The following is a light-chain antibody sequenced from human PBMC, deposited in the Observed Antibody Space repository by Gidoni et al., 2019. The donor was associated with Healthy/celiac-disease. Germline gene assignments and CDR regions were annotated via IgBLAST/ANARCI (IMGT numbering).Light chain of an antibody. CDR3: QQYNNWPPRVT. CDR1: QSVSSN. V-gene: IGKV3-15*01. Sequence: EIVMTQSPATLSVSPGERATLSCRASQSVSSNLAWYQQKPGQAPRLLIYGASTRATGIPARFSGSWSGTEFTLTISSLQSEDFAVYYCQQYNNWPPRVTFGPGTKVDIK. CDR2: GAS. J-gene: IGKJ3*01.